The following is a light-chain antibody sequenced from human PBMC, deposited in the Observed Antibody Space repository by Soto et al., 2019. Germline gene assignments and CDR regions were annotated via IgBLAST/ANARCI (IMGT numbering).Light chain of an antibody. CDR3: QQSYSNPRT. J-gene: IGKJ1*01. V-gene: IGKV1-39*01. Sequence: DIQMTQSXSSLSASVGDRVTITCRASQSISSYLNWYQHKPGKAPNLLIYAATTLQSGVPSRFSGSGSGTDFTLTISSLQPEDFATYYCQQSYSNPRTFGQGTKVDIK. CDR1: QSISSY. CDR2: AAT.